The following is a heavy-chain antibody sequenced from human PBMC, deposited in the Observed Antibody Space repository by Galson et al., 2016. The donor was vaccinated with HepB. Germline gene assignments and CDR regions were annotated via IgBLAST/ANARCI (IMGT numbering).Heavy chain of an antibody. CDR2: MNQDGSQK. J-gene: IGHJ4*02. CDR1: GFSLSNHW. V-gene: IGHV3-7*02. Sequence: SLRLSCAASGFSLSNHWMIWGRQAPGKGLEWVAQMNQDGSQKDYVDSVKGRFTISRDNAKNSLYLQMDSLRAEDTAVYCCASPHIPYYYDCWGQGTLVTVSS. CDR3: ASPHIPYYYDC. D-gene: IGHD2-2*02.